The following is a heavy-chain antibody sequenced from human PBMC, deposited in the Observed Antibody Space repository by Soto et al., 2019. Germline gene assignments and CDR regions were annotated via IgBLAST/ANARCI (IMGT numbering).Heavy chain of an antibody. D-gene: IGHD2-8*01. CDR1: GGSISSGDYY. V-gene: IGHV4-30-4*01. CDR3: ARGTPGYCTNGVCYNWFDP. J-gene: IGHJ5*02. Sequence: PSETLSLTCTVSGGSISSGDYYWSWIRQPPGKGLEWIGYIYYSGSTYYNPSLKSRVTISVDTSKNQFSLKLSSVTAADTAVYYCARGTPGYCTNGVCYNWFDPWGQGTLVTVSS. CDR2: IYYSGST.